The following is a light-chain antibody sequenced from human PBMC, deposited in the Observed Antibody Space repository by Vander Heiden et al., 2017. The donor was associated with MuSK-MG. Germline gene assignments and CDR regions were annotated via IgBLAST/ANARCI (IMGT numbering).Light chain of an antibody. CDR1: SGSITSNY. V-gene: IGLV6-57*03. CDR3: QSYDHNNHWV. CDR2: EDQ. Sequence: ESAGKTVSISCTRNSGSITSNYVQWYQQRPGRAPTTVIYEDQLLPSGVPGRFSGSVDLSSNSASLTISRLETDDEADYYCQSYDHNNHWVFGGGTKLTVL. J-gene: IGLJ3*02.